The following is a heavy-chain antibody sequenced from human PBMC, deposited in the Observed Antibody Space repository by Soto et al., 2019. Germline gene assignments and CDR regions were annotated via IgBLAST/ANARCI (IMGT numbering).Heavy chain of an antibody. D-gene: IGHD2-8*01. V-gene: IGHV5-51*01. CDR1: GYSFTSYW. Sequence: RGESLKISCKGSGYSFTSYWIGWVRQMPGKGLEWMGIIYPGDSDTRYSPSFQGQVTISADKSISTAYLQWSSLKASDTAMYYCASRYCTNGVCSREGAFDIWGQGTMVTVSS. CDR3: ASRYCTNGVCSREGAFDI. CDR2: IYPGDSDT. J-gene: IGHJ3*02.